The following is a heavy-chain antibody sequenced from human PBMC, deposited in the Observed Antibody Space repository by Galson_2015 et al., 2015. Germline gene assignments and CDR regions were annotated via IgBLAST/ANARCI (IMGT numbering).Heavy chain of an antibody. J-gene: IGHJ4*02. D-gene: IGHD2-2*01. CDR1: GGSISSYY. CDR3: ARGGGIVVAHQDLDC. V-gene: IGHV4-59*01. CDR2: FSYSGST. Sequence: SETLSLTCTVSGGSISSYYWSWIRQPPGKGLEWIGYFSYSGSTNYNPSLKSRVAISVDTSKNQFSLKLNSVTAADTAVYYCARGGGIVVAHQDLDCWGQGTLVTVSS.